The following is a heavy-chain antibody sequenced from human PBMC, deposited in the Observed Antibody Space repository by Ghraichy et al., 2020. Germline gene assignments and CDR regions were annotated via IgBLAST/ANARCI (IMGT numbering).Heavy chain of an antibody. CDR3: ARGLHHPSGSYDFVDL. J-gene: IGHJ5*02. V-gene: IGHV3-11*06. CDR1: GFTFSVSY. CDR2: ITSSGRYT. Sequence: GESLNISCAASGFTFSVSYMSWIRQAPGTGLEWISYITSSGRYTNYADSVMGRFTISRDNGKNSLFLQMNSLGAEDTAVYYWARGLHHPSGSYDFVDLWGQGTLLIVAS. D-gene: IGHD3-10*01.